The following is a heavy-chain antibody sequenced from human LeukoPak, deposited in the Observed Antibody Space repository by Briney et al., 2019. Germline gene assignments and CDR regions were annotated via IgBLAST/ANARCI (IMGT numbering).Heavy chain of an antibody. CDR1: GFTFSNYA. J-gene: IGHJ4*02. D-gene: IGHD3-3*01. V-gene: IGHV3-7*05. CDR3: ARGYPIYDFWSGYWNY. Sequence: GGSLRLSCAASGFTFSNYAMSWVRQAPGKGLEWVANIKQDGSEKYYVDSVKGRFTISRDNAKNSLYLQMNSLGADDTAVYYCARGYPIYDFWSGYWNYWGQGTLVTVSS. CDR2: IKQDGSEK.